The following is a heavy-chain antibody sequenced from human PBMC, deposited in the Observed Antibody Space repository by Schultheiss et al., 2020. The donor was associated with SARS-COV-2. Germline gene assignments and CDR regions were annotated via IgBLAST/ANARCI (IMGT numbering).Heavy chain of an antibody. D-gene: IGHD3-10*01. V-gene: IGHV3-7*03. CDR1: GFTFSSYW. CDR2: IKQDGSEK. Sequence: GGSLRLSCAASGFTFSSYWMSWVRQAPGKGLEWVANIKQDGSEKYYVDSVKGRFTISRDNAKNSLYLQMNSLRAEDTAVYYCARTLLWFGNPPNNFDYWGQGTLVTVSS. CDR3: ARTLLWFGNPPNNFDY. J-gene: IGHJ4*02.